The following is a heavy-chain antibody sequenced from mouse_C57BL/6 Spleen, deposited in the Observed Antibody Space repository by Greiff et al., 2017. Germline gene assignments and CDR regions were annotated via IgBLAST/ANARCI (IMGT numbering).Heavy chain of an antibody. CDR3: ARSGPSTSMDY. CDR1: GYTFTSYW. Sequence: QVQLKQPGAELVKPGASVKLSCKASGYTFTSYWMHWVKQRPGQGLEWIGMIHPNSGSTNYNEKFKSKATLTVDKSSSTAYMQLSSLTSEDSAVYYCARSGPSTSMDYWGQGTSVTVSS. V-gene: IGHV1-64*01. D-gene: IGHD3-1*01. J-gene: IGHJ4*01. CDR2: IHPNSGST.